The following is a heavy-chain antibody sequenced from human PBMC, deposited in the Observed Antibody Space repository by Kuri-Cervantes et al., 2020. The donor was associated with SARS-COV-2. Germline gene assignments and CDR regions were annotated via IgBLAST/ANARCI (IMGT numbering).Heavy chain of an antibody. Sequence: ASVKVSCKASGYTFTGYYMHWVRQAPGQGLEWMGWINPNSGGTNYAQKLQGRVTMTTDTSTSTAYMELRSLRSDDTAVYYCARGPRIAARFSPSSDYWGQGTLVTVSS. J-gene: IGHJ4*02. V-gene: IGHV1-2*02. CDR3: ARGPRIAARFSPSSDY. D-gene: IGHD6-6*01. CDR2: INPNSGGT. CDR1: GYTFTGYY.